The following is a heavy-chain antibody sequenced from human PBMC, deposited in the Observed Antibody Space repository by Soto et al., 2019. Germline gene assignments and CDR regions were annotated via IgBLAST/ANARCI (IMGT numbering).Heavy chain of an antibody. CDR2: VSACGGDT. D-gene: IGHD1-26*01. CDR3: AKSSTRANHHGMDV. V-gene: IGHV3-23*01. CDR1: GFAFSSYG. Sequence: WGSLRLSCAASGFAFSSYGMNWVRQAPGKGLEWVAGVSACGGDTSYADSVQRRYTNSRDKSNNTLYVQMNSLKAEDTALYYCAKSSTRANHHGMDVWGQGTTVTVSS. J-gene: IGHJ6*02.